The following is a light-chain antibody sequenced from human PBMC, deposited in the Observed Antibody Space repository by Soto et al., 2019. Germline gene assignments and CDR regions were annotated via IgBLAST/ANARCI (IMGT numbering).Light chain of an antibody. V-gene: IGKV1D-12*01. J-gene: IGKJ4*01. Sequence: DIQMTQSPSSVSASVGDTVTITCRASQGIYSRLAWYQQKPGQAPELLIYATSTLQNGVPSRFSVSGFGTDFTLSISSLQPEDSASYFCQQTDDFPLTFGGGTKVEI. CDR2: ATS. CDR1: QGIYSR. CDR3: QQTDDFPLT.